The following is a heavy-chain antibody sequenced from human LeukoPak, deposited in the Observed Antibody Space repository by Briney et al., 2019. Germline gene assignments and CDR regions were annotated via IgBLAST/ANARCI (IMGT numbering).Heavy chain of an antibody. CDR2: ISDSDSRT. CDR1: GFTFSSHY. J-gene: IGHJ4*02. Sequence: PGGSLRLSCVASGFTFSSHYMTWVRQAPGKGLEWVSHISDSDSRTHYVDSVKGRFTISRHNSKNTLYLQMDSLRAEDTAVYYCAKTKEMATIIDYWGQGTLVTVSS. D-gene: IGHD5-24*01. CDR3: AKTKEMATIIDY. V-gene: IGHV3-23*01.